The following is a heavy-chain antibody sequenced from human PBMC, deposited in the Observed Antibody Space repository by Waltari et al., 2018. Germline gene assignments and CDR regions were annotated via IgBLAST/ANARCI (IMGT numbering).Heavy chain of an antibody. CDR1: GGSISIGSSS. Sequence: QVQLQESGPGLVKPSPTLSLTCTVPGGSISIGSSSWSWIRQPAGKGLEWIGRIDTSGSTNYNPSLKSRVTISVDTSKNQFSLKLSSVTAADTAVYYCARAPGRVDFDYWGQGTLVTVSS. CDR2: IDTSGST. CDR3: ARAPGRVDFDY. V-gene: IGHV4-61*02. J-gene: IGHJ4*02. D-gene: IGHD2-15*01.